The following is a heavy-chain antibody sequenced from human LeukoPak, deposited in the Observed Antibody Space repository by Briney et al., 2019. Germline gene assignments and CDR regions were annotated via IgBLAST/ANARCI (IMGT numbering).Heavy chain of an antibody. D-gene: IGHD3-22*01. V-gene: IGHV4-61*01. CDR3: ARSYYDSSGYYYVIYFDY. CDR2: IYYSGST. CDR1: GGSVSSGSYY. Sequence: SETLSLTCTVSGGSVSSGSYYWSWIRQPPGKGLEWIGYIYYSGSTNYNPSLKSRVTISVDTSKNQFSLKLSSVTAADTAVYYCARSYYDSSGYYYVIYFDYWGQGTLVTVSS. J-gene: IGHJ4*02.